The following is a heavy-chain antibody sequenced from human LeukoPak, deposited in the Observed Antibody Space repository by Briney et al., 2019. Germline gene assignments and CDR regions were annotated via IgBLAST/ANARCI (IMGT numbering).Heavy chain of an antibody. J-gene: IGHJ4*02. CDR2: ITPNSGGT. CDR1: GYTFIDYY. V-gene: IGHV1-2*02. CDR3: VRKTATRRTSEFDY. Sequence: ASVKVSCKASGYTFIDYYIHWVRQAPGQGLEWMGWITPNSGGTKYAQRFQGRVTMTRDTSISTAYMDLSNLGSNGTAIFYCVRKTATRRTSEFDYWGQGTPVTVSS. D-gene: IGHD2-15*01.